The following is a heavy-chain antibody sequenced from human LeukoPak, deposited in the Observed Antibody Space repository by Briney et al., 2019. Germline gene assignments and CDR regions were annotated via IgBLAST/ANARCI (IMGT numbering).Heavy chain of an antibody. CDR1: GGSISTNW. V-gene: IGHV4-4*02. J-gene: IGHJ4*02. CDR3: ARHTSLSGQRGFDS. D-gene: IGHD1-1*01. Sequence: PSGTLSLTCAVSGGSISTNWWSWVRQSPGEGLEWIGEAFHSGTSNYKPSLKSRVTISLGKSKNQFSLSLSSVTAADTAVYYCARHTSLSGQRGFDSWGQGILVTVSS. CDR2: AFHSGTS.